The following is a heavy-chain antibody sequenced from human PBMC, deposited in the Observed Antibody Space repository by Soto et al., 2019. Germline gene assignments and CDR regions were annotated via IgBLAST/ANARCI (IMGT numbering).Heavy chain of an antibody. CDR2: VSTSGRST. J-gene: IGHJ4*02. Sequence: GGSLRLSCSASGFIFSESTIYWVRQVPGKGLEAISAVSTSGRSTYYADSVRDRFTISRDNSKDTLFLQMGSLRPEDTAIYYCVKQAHGLDGVAFDYWGQGTQVTVSS. CDR3: VKQAHGLDGVAFDY. CDR1: GFIFSEST. D-gene: IGHD2-15*01. V-gene: IGHV3-64D*06.